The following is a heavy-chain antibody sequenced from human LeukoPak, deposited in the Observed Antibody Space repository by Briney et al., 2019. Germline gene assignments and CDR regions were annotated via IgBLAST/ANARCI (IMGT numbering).Heavy chain of an antibody. J-gene: IGHJ3*02. V-gene: IGHV1-18*01. D-gene: IGHD3-10*01. CDR1: GYTFTSYG. CDR2: ISAYNGNT. Sequence: GASVKVSCKASGYTFTSYGISWVRQAPGQGLEWMGWISAYNGNTNYAQKLQGRVTMTTDTSTSIAYMELRSLRSDDTAVYYCARVLLWFGELSTDAFDIWGQGTMVTVSS. CDR3: ARVLLWFGELSTDAFDI.